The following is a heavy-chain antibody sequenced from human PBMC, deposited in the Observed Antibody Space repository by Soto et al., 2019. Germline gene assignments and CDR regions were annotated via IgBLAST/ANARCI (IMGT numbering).Heavy chain of an antibody. CDR2: INAGNGNT. V-gene: IGHV1-3*01. Sequence: ASVKVSCKASGYTFTSYAMHWVRQAPGQRLEWMGWINAGNGNTKYSQKFQGRVTITRDTSASTAYTELSSLRSEDTAVYYCARPLVSGYYYYGMDVWGQGTTVTVS. CDR1: GYTFTSYA. J-gene: IGHJ6*02. CDR3: ARPLVSGYYYYGMDV. D-gene: IGHD3-10*01.